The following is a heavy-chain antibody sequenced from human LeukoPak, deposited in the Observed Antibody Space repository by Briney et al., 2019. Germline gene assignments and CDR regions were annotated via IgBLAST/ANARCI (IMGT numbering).Heavy chain of an antibody. J-gene: IGHJ4*02. CDR1: GFTFSTYS. D-gene: IGHD6-19*01. Sequence: VGSLTLSCAASGFTFSTYSMNWVRQAPGKGLEWVSSISSSSSYIYYADSVKGRFTISRDNAKNSLYLHMNSLRAEDTAVYYCARGQGSAAVAGDSDYWGQGPLVSVSP. CDR2: ISSSSSYI. CDR3: ARGQGSAAVAGDSDY. V-gene: IGHV3-21*01.